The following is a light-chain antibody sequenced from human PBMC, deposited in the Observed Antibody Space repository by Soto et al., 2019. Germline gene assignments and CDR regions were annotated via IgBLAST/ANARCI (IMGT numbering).Light chain of an antibody. J-gene: IGLJ1*01. Sequence: QSVLTQPPSASGSPGQSVTISCTGTSSDVGGYNYVSWYQQHPGKAPKLMISEVSKRPSGVPDRFSGSKPGNTASLTVSGLQAEDEADYYCSSYAGSFYVFGTGTKLTVL. CDR1: SSDVGGYNY. CDR2: EVS. CDR3: SSYAGSFYV. V-gene: IGLV2-8*01.